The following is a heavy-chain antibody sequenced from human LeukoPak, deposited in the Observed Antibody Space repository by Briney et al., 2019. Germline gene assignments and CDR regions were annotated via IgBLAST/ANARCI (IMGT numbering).Heavy chain of an antibody. CDR1: GYTLTELS. CDR3: ATDLDYYDILTGRPY. D-gene: IGHD3-9*01. Sequence: GASVKVSCKVSGYTLTELSMHWVRQAPGKGLEWMGGFDPEDGETIYAQKFQGRVTMTEDTSTDTAYMELSSLRSEDTAVCYCATDLDYYDILTGRPYWGQGTLVTVSS. V-gene: IGHV1-24*01. CDR2: FDPEDGET. J-gene: IGHJ4*02.